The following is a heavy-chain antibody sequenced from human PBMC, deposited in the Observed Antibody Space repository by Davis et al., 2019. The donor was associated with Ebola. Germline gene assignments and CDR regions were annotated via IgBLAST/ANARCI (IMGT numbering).Heavy chain of an antibody. CDR3: ARFSGYCSGGSCYLSFDY. CDR2: INPSGGST. CDR1: GYTFTSYY. J-gene: IGHJ4*02. Sequence: ASVKVSCKASGYTFTSYYMHWVRQAPGQGLEWMGLINPSGGSTSYAQKFQGRVTMTRDTSTSTVYMELSSLRSEDTAVYYCARFSGYCSGGSCYLSFDYWGQGTLVTASS. V-gene: IGHV1-46*01. D-gene: IGHD2-15*01.